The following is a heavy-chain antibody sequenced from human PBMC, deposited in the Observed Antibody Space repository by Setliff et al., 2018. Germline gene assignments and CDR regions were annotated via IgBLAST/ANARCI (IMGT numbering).Heavy chain of an antibody. CDR1: GFTFSSYA. D-gene: IGHD3-16*01. CDR2: IHYEGGTA. V-gene: IGHV3-30-3*01. CDR3: ARDPIGPFLSYMDD. J-gene: IGHJ6*03. Sequence: GGSLRLSCAASGFTFSSYALHWVRQAPGKGLEWVAYIHYEGGTAHYADSVKGRFTISRDNSRNTLYLQMNSLRGEDTAVYFCARDPIGPFLSYMDDWGKGTTVTVYS.